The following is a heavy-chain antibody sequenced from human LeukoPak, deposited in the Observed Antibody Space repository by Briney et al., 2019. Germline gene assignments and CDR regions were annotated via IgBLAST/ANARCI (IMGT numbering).Heavy chain of an antibody. CDR3: ARDPAYYYYGMDV. CDR2: ISSSSSYI. J-gene: IGHJ6*02. CDR1: GFTFSSYS. Sequence: GGSLRLYCAASGFTFSSYSMNWVRQAPGKGLEWGSSISSSSSYIYYEDSVKGRFTISRDNAKNSLYLQMNSLRAEDTAVYYCARDPAYYYYGMDVWGQGTTVTVSS. V-gene: IGHV3-21*01.